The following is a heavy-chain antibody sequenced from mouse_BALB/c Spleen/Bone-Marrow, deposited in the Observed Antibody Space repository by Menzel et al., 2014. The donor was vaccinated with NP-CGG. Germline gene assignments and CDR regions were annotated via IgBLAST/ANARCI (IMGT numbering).Heavy chain of an antibody. V-gene: IGHV2-3*01. CDR2: IWGDGST. J-gene: IGHJ4*01. CDR3: AKPEDGYAMDY. Sequence: VQLQQSGPGLVAPSQSLSITCTVSGFSLTSNGVSWIRQPPGKGLEWLGVIWGDGSTKYHSALISRLSFTKDNSKSRVFLKLNSLHTDDTATYYCAKPEDGYAMDYWGRGTSVTVFS. D-gene: IGHD2-3*01. CDR1: GFSLTSNG.